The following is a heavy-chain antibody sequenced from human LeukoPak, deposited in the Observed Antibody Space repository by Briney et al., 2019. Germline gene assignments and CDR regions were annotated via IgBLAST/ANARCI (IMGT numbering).Heavy chain of an antibody. CDR1: GGTFSSYA. J-gene: IGHJ6*02. CDR3: ARSYCSGGSCYSARYYYYYGMDV. V-gene: IGHV1-69*04. Sequence: ASVKVSCKASGGTFSSYAISWVRQAPGQGLEWMGRIFPILGIANYAQKFQGRVTITADKSTSTAYMELSSLRSEDTAVYYCARSYCSGGSCYSARYYYYYGMDVWGQGTTVTVSS. D-gene: IGHD2-15*01. CDR2: IFPILGIA.